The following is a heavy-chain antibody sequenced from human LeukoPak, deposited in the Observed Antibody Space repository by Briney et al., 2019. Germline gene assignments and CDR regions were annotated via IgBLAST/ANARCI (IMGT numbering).Heavy chain of an antibody. D-gene: IGHD2-21*02. J-gene: IGHJ4*02. CDR2: ISSSGSTI. V-gene: IGHV3-48*04. Sequence: GGSLRLSCAASGFTFGSYSMNWVRQAPGKGLEWVSYISSSGSTIYYADSVKGRFTVSRDNAKGSLYLQMNSLRAEDTAVYYCASMSTYCGGHCYFFDYWGQGALVTVSS. CDR3: ASMSTYCGGHCYFFDY. CDR1: GFTFGSYS.